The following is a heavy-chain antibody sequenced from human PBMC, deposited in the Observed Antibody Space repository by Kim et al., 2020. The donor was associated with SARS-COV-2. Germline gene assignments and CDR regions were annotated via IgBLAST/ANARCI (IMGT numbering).Heavy chain of an antibody. Sequence: SETLSLTCTVSGGSISSGGYYWSWIRQHPGKGLEWIGYIYYSGSTYYNPSLKSRVTISVDTSKNQFSLKLSSVTAADTAVYYCASWKMAAVAGTGREVYYFDYWGQGTLVTVSS. V-gene: IGHV4-31*03. CDR3: ASWKMAAVAGTGREVYYFDY. CDR1: GGSISSGGYY. CDR2: IYYSGST. J-gene: IGHJ4*02. D-gene: IGHD6-19*01.